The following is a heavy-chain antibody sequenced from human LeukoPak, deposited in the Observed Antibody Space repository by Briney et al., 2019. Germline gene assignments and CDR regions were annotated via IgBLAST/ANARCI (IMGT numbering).Heavy chain of an antibody. CDR2: INHSGST. V-gene: IGHV4-34*01. D-gene: IGHD2-2*01. CDR1: GGSFSGYY. J-gene: IGHJ5*02. Sequence: SETLSLTCAVYGGSFSGYYWSWIRQPPGKGLEWIGEINHSGSTNYNPSLKSRVTISVDTSKNQFSLKLSSVTAADTAVYYCAREVVVVVRAAMASYNWFDPWGQGTLVTVSS. CDR3: AREVVVVVRAAMASYNWFDP.